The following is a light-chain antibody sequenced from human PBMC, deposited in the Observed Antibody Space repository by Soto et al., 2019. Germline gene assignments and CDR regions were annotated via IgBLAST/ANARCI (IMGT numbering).Light chain of an antibody. J-gene: IGKJ1*01. CDR3: QQPSNRPRT. CDR1: QTVRDS. CDR2: GAT. Sequence: VVTLSVATLSVTQNERATLSCGASQTVRDSLGWYQQKPGQPPRLLIYGATTRAADVPARFSGSGSGTDFTLTISSLEPEDFALYYCQQPSNRPRTFSQLTKVDIK. V-gene: IGKV3-15*01.